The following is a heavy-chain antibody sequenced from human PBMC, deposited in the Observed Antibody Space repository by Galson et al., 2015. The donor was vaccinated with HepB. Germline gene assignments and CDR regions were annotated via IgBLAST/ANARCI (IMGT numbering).Heavy chain of an antibody. CDR3: ARAGIVVVPAALYYFDY. D-gene: IGHD2-2*01. J-gene: IGHJ4*02. CDR2: ISSDGRNK. V-gene: IGHV3-30*04. Sequence: SLRLSCAASGFTFRSYAMHWVRQAPGKGLKWVAVISSDGRNKYYADSVKDRFTISRDNSKNTLYLQMNSLRAEDTAVYYCARAGIVVVPAALYYFDYWGQGTLVTVSS. CDR1: GFTFRSYA.